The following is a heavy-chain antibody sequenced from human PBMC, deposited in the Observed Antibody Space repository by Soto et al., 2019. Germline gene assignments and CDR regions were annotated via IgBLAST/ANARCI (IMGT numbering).Heavy chain of an antibody. CDR2: IYYSGST. CDR3: ASSPRKYSSSWYVTAGGFDY. D-gene: IGHD6-13*01. J-gene: IGHJ4*02. CDR1: GGSISSSSYY. V-gene: IGHV4-39*01. Sequence: QLQLQESGPGLVKPSETLSLTCTVSGGSISSSSYYWGWIRQPPGKGLEWIGSIYYSGSTYYNPSLKSRVTISVDTSKNQFSLKLSSVTAADTAVYYCASSPRKYSSSWYVTAGGFDYWGQGTLVTVSS.